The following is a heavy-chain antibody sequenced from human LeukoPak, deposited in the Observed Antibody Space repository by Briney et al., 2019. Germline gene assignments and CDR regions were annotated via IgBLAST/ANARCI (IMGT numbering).Heavy chain of an antibody. D-gene: IGHD2-2*01. J-gene: IGHJ6*03. Sequence: GGSLRLSCVTSGFTFSSYWMTWVRQAPGKGLEWVSSISSTSSYIYYADSVKGRFTISRDKDKNSVYLQMTSLRAEDTAVYYCARESGSRSYYYYMDVWGKGTTVTISS. CDR2: ISSTSSYI. CDR1: GFTFSSYW. V-gene: IGHV3-21*01. CDR3: ARESGSRSYYYYMDV.